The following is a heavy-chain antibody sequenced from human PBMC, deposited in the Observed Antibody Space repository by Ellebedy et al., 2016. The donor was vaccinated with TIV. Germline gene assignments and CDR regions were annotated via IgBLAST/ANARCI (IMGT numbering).Heavy chain of an antibody. V-gene: IGHV3-30*02. D-gene: IGHD3-16*01. CDR2: IRSDEGKK. CDR3: VKGAYPLPTVMAV. J-gene: IGHJ6*02. Sequence: GESLKISCATSGFTSSGMHWVRQAPGRGLEWVAFIRSDEGKKYYADSVKGRFTISRDNSRNTLDWQMISLRPEDTALYYCVKGAYPLPTVMAVWGQGTTVIVSS. CDR1: GFTSSG.